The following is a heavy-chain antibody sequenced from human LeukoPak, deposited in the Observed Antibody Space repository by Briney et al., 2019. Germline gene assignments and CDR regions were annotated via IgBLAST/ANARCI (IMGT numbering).Heavy chain of an antibody. CDR2: ISSSSSYI. Sequence: GGSLRLSCAASGLTFSSYSMNWVRQAPEKGLEWVSSISSSSSYIYYADSVKGRFTISRDNSKNTLFLQMNSLRAEDTGVYYCAREGGSSVFAGHTLGFDYWGQGTLVTVSS. D-gene: IGHD2-15*01. J-gene: IGHJ4*02. CDR1: GLTFSSYS. CDR3: AREGGSSVFAGHTLGFDY. V-gene: IGHV3-21*01.